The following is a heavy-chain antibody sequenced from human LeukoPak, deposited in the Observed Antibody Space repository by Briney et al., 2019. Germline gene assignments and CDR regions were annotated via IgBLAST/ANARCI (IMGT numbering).Heavy chain of an antibody. Sequence: PGGSLRLSCATSGFAFSSYYMAWVRQAPGQGLEWVANMKEDGSETYYVDAVQGRFTISRDNDKKSLSLQMNSLRVEDTAVYYCARDKGWPTVSPIDYWGQGTLVIVSS. V-gene: IGHV3-7*01. CDR2: MKEDGSET. CDR3: ARDKGWPTVSPIDY. D-gene: IGHD4-17*01. CDR1: GFAFSSYY. J-gene: IGHJ4*02.